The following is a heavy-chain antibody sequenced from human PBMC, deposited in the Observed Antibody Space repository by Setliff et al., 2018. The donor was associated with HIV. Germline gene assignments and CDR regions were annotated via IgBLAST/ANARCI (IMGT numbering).Heavy chain of an antibody. CDR2: IYSGGST. CDR3: ASEGYYYDSSGYPLDAFDI. D-gene: IGHD3-22*01. J-gene: IGHJ3*02. CDR1: GFTFSPY. Sequence: PGGSLRLSCAASGFTFSPYMSWVRQAPGKGLEWVSVIYSGGSTYYADSVKGRFTISRDNSKNTLYLQMNSLRAEDTAVYYCASEGYYYDSSGYPLDAFDIWGQGTMVTVSS. V-gene: IGHV3-66*02.